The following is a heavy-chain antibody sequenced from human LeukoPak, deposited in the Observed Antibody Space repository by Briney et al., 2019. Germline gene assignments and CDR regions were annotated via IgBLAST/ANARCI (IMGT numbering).Heavy chain of an antibody. CDR1: GFTFSNYG. J-gene: IGHJ6*03. D-gene: IGHD3-10*01. CDR2: IRYDGSNK. CDR3: AKNPYGSGTSWENYMDV. V-gene: IGHV3-30*02. Sequence: AGGTLRLSCEASGFTFSNYGMHWVRQAPGRGLEWVAFIRYDGSNKYYADSVKGRFTISRDNSKNTLYLQMNSLRAEDTAVYYCAKNPYGSGTSWENYMDVWGKGTTVTISS.